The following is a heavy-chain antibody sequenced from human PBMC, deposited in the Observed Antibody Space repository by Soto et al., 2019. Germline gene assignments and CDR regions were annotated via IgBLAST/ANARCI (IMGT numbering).Heavy chain of an antibody. V-gene: IGHV3-23*01. CDR3: AKTSDAAYCSTTSCYTYFFDY. D-gene: IGHD2-2*02. CDR1: GFTFSSYA. CDR2: ISGGGGST. Sequence: GGSLRLSCAASGFTFSSYAMSWVRQAPGKGLQWVSAISGGGGSTYYADSVKGQFTISRDNSKNTLYLQMSSLRAEDTAVYYCAKTSDAAYCSTTSCYTYFFDYWGQGTLVTVSS. J-gene: IGHJ4*02.